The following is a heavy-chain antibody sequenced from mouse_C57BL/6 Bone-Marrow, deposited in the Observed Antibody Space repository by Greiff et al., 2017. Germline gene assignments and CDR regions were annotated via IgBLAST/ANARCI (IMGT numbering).Heavy chain of an antibody. CDR3: ARWRCYYAMDY. V-gene: IGHV1-72*01. Sequence: VQLQQPGAELVKPGASVKLSCTASGYTFTSYWMHWVKQRPGRGLEWIGRIDPNSGGTTYNEKFKSKATLTVDKPSSTAYMQLSSLTSVDSAVYYCARWRCYYAMDYWGQGTSVTVSS. CDR1: GYTFTSYW. J-gene: IGHJ4*01. CDR2: IDPNSGGT.